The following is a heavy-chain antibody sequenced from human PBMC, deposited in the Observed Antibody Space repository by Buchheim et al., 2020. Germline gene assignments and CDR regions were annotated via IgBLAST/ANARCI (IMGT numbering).Heavy chain of an antibody. V-gene: IGHV3-23*04. D-gene: IGHD2-2*01. CDR1: GFTFSSYA. CDR3: AKRSQYFVVVPADYGMDV. CDR2: ISGSGGST. Sequence: EVQLVESGGGLVQPGGSLRLSCAASGFTFSSYAMSWVRQAPGKGLEWVSAISGSGGSTYYADSVKGRFTISRDNSKTTLYLQMNSLRAEDTAVYYCAKRSQYFVVVPADYGMDVWGQGTT. J-gene: IGHJ6*02.